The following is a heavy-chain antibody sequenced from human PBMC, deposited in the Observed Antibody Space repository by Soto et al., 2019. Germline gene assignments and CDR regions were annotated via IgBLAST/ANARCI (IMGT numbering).Heavy chain of an antibody. CDR2: IYYSGST. CDR1: GGSISSGGYY. V-gene: IGHV4-31*03. J-gene: IGHJ4*02. D-gene: IGHD2-21*02. Sequence: QVQLQESGPGLVKPSQTLSLTCTVSGGSISSGGYYWSWIRQHPGKGLEWIGYIYYSGSTYYNPSLKSRVTISVDTSKNQFALKLSSVTAADTAVYYCARGTGGDYASPNFDYWGQGTLVTVSS. CDR3: ARGTGGDYASPNFDY.